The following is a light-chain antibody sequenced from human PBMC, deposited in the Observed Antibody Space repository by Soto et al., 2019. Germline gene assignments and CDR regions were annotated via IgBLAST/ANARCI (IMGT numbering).Light chain of an antibody. J-gene: IGLJ1*01. V-gene: IGLV1-51*01. Sequence: SVLPQPPSVSAAPGQKVTISCSGSSSNIGNNYVSWYQQLPGTAPKLLIYDNNKRPSGIPDRFSGSKSGTSATLGITGLQTGDEADYYCGTWDSSLSAGGFYVFGTGTKVTVL. CDR1: SSNIGNNY. CDR3: GTWDSSLSAGGFYV. CDR2: DNN.